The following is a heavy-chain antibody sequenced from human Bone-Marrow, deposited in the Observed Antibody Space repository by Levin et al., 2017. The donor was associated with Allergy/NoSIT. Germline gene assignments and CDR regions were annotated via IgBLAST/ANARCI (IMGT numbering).Heavy chain of an antibody. D-gene: IGHD6-13*01. Sequence: LSLTCAASGFSFSGYAMSWVRQAPGKGLEWVSGISSSGNTTYYADSVKGRFTISRDNSKNTLYLQMNSLRAEDTALYYCAKVKYGSSGGYWGQGSLVTVSS. CDR3: AKVKYGSSGGY. CDR1: GFSFSGYA. CDR2: ISSSGNTT. J-gene: IGHJ4*02. V-gene: IGHV3-23*01.